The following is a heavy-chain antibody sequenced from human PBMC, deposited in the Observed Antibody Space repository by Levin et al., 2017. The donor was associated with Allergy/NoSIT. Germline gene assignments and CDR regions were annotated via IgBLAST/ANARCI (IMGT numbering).Heavy chain of an antibody. CDR2: ISGSGGST. CDR1: GFTFSSYA. D-gene: IGHD4-17*01. J-gene: IGHJ4*02. CDR3: ATGSPVTIRSLDY. V-gene: IGHV3-23*01. Sequence: GESLKISCAASGFTFSSYAMNWVRQAPGKGLEWVSGISGSGGSTRYADSVKGRFTISRDNSKDTLYLQVISLRAEDTAVYYCATGSPVTIRSLDYWGQGTLVTVSS.